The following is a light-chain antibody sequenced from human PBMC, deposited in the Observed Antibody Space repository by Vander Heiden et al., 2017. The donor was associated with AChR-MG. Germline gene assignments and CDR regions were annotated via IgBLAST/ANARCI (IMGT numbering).Light chain of an antibody. Sequence: SALTPPASVSASPGQSITISCAGASSAFGDFGFVSWFQQHPHKPHRLLIYDVTYRPSGVAGRFSGSKSGHTASLTISGLQAEDEADYYCSSFTNSNTWVFGGGTKLTVL. J-gene: IGLJ2*01. CDR3: SSFTNSNTWV. CDR2: DVT. CDR1: SSAFGDFGF. V-gene: IGLV2-14*03.